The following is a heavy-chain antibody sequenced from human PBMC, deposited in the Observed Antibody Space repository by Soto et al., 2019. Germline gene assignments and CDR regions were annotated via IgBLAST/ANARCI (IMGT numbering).Heavy chain of an antibody. Sequence: ASVKVSCKASGGTFSSYAISWVRQAPGQGLEWMGGIIPIFGTANYAQKFQGRVTITADESTSTAYMELSSLRSEDTAVYYCARDGYNFGYYYAMDVWGQGTTVTVSS. CDR3: ARDGYNFGYYYAMDV. D-gene: IGHD5-12*01. CDR1: GGTFSSYA. V-gene: IGHV1-69*13. J-gene: IGHJ6*02. CDR2: IIPIFGTA.